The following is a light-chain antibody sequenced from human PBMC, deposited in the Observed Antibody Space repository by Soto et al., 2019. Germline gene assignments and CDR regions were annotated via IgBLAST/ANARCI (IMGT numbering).Light chain of an antibody. CDR1: SSDVGAYDH. Sequence: QSALTQPRSVSGSPGQSVTISCTGTSSDVGAYDHVSWYQQHLRKAAQLMIHHVNQRPLGVPDRLSGSKSGNTTSLTISVLQDEYEADYYCCSFAAMSGYVFGTGTKVTVL. V-gene: IGLV2-11*01. CDR2: HVN. CDR3: CSFAAMSGYV. J-gene: IGLJ1*01.